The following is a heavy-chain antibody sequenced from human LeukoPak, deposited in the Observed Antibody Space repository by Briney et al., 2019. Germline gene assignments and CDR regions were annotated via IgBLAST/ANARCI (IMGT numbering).Heavy chain of an antibody. J-gene: IGHJ4*02. V-gene: IGHV1-2*02. CDR2: INPNSGGT. Sequence: GASVKVSCKASGYTFTGYYMHWVRQAPGQGREWMGWINPNSGGTNYAQKFQGRVTMTRDTSISTVYMELSRMRSDDTAVYYCAREIPMIVVVFDYWGQGTLVTVSS. CDR3: AREIPMIVVVFDY. D-gene: IGHD3-22*01. CDR1: GYTFTGYY.